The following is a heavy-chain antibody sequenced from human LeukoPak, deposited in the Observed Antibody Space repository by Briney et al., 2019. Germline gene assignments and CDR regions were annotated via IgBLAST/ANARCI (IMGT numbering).Heavy chain of an antibody. CDR3: ARHVSGWYYFDY. CDR1: GGSISSSSYY. D-gene: IGHD6-19*01. CDR2: IYYSGST. Sequence: SGTLSLTCTVSGGSISSSSYYWGWIRQPPGKGLEWIGSIYYSGSTYYNPSLKSRVTISVDTSRSQFSLKLSSVTAADTAVYYCARHVSGWYYFDYWGQGTLVTVSS. V-gene: IGHV4-39*01. J-gene: IGHJ4*02.